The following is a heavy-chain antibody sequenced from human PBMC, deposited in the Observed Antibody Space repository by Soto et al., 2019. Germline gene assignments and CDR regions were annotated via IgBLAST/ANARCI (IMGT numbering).Heavy chain of an antibody. D-gene: IGHD6-6*01. V-gene: IGHV4-59*01. CDR2: IYYSGST. J-gene: IGHJ4*02. Sequence: QVLLQESGPGLVKPSETLSLTCTVSGGSISDFYWSWIRQPPGKGLEWIGYIYYSGSTNYNPSLKSWVTISVDPSKNQFSLNLRSMSPADTAVYYCARVGGLAARTFDYWGPGTLVTVSS. CDR1: GGSISDFY. CDR3: ARVGGLAARTFDY.